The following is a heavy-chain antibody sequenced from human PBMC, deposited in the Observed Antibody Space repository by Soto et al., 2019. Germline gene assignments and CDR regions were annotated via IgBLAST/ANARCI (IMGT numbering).Heavy chain of an antibody. J-gene: IGHJ6*03. Sequence: ETLSLTCTVSGGSISSYYWSWIRQPPGKGLEWIGYIYYSGSTNYNPSLKSRVTISVDTSKNQFSLKLSSVTAADTAVYYCARATVAGAGYYYYYMDVWGKGTTVTVSS. CDR2: IYYSGST. CDR1: GGSISSYY. V-gene: IGHV4-59*01. CDR3: ARATVAGAGYYYYYMDV. D-gene: IGHD6-19*01.